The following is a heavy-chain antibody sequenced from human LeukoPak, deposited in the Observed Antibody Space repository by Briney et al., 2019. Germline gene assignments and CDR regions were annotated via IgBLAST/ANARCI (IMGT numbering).Heavy chain of an antibody. V-gene: IGHV3-9*03. CDR2: TSWNSGSI. CDR3: AKDRGRGYSYGYAFDY. D-gene: IGHD5-18*01. CDR1: GFTFDDYA. J-gene: IGHJ4*02. Sequence: GRSLRLSCAASGFTFDDYAMHWVRQAPGKGLEWVSGTSWNSGSIGYADSVKGRFTISRDNAKNSPYLQMNSLRAEDMALYYCAKDRGRGYSYGYAFDYWGQGTLVTVSS.